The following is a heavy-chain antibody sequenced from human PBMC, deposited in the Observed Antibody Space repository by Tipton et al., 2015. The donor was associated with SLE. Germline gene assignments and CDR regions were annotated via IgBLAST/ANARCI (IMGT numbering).Heavy chain of an antibody. Sequence: LRLSCTVSGGSISSGSYYWSWIRQPAGKGLEWIGRIYTSGSTNYNPSLKSRVTISVDTSKNQFSLKLSSVTAADTAVYYCARGISSVWWNYWGQGNLVTVSS. J-gene: IGHJ4*02. CDR1: GGSISSGSYY. D-gene: IGHD6-19*01. CDR3: ARGISSVWWNY. CDR2: IYTSGST. V-gene: IGHV4-61*02.